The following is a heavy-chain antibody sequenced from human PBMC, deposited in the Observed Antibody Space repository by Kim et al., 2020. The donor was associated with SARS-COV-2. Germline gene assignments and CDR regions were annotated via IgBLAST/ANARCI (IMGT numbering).Heavy chain of an antibody. CDR1: GYTFTSYY. V-gene: IGHV1-46*01. CDR2: INPSGGST. D-gene: IGHD3-3*01. CDR3: ARDLSNYDFWSGYFGYYYGMDV. Sequence: ASVKVSCKASGYTFTSYYMHWVRQAPGQGLEWMGIINPSGGSTSYAQKFQGRVTMTRDTSTSTVYMELSSLRSEDTAVYYCARDLSNYDFWSGYFGYYYGMDVWGQGTTVTVS. J-gene: IGHJ6*02.